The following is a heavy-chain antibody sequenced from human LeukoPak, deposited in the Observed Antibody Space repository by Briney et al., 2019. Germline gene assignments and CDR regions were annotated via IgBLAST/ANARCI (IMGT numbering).Heavy chain of an antibody. CDR1: GGSIRTDGSY. CDR3: ARLFTRAWEYRYGMDV. D-gene: IGHD1-26*01. J-gene: IGHJ6*02. Sequence: SETLSLTCTVSGGSIRTDGSYWAWIRQPPGKGLEWIGSIYIDGITHYNSSLQSRVTLSIDTSKNHFSLRLTSVTAADTAAFYCARLFTRAWEYRYGMDVWGQGTAVTVSS. V-gene: IGHV4-39*02. CDR2: IYIDGIT.